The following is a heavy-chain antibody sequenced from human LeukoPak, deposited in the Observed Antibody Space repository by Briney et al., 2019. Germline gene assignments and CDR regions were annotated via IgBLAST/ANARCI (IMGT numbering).Heavy chain of an antibody. D-gene: IGHD3-22*01. CDR2: INHSGST. CDR3: ARWSSNYYDTSGRRFDP. J-gene: IGHJ5*02. CDR1: GGSPSDYY. V-gene: IGHV4-34*01. Sequence: PSETLSLTCAVYGGSPSDYYWSWIRQPPGKGLEWIGEINHSGSTNYNPSLKSRVTISVDTSKNQFSLKLSSVTAADTAVYYCARWSSNYYDTSGRRFDPWGQGTLVIVSS.